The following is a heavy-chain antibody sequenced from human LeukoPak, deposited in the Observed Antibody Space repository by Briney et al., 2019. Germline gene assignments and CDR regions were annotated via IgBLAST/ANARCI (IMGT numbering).Heavy chain of an antibody. V-gene: IGHV3-48*01. Sequence: GSLRLSCAASGFTFSSYSMNWVRQAPGKGLEWVSYISSTSSTIYYADSVKGRFTISRDNAKNSLYLQMNSLRAGDTAVYYCARDMEPGYSYASYYYYGMDVWGKGTTVTVSS. D-gene: IGHD5-18*01. CDR1: GFTFSSYS. CDR2: ISSTSSTI. CDR3: ARDMEPGYSYASYYYYGMDV. J-gene: IGHJ6*04.